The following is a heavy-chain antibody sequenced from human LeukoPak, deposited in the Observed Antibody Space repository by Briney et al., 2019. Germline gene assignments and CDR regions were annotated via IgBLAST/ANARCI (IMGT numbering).Heavy chain of an antibody. D-gene: IGHD3-3*01. V-gene: IGHV4-34*01. Sequence: SQTLSLTCGVSGESFSGYYWSWLRQPPGKGLEWIGEINQSGDTNYNPSFESRVTMSVDASKKQISLKVKSVTAADGAGYYYARSLSPYYAVTSAYWVWGYWGQGTLVIISS. CDR2: INQSGDT. CDR3: ARSLSPYYAVTSAYWVWGY. CDR1: GESFSGYY. J-gene: IGHJ4*02.